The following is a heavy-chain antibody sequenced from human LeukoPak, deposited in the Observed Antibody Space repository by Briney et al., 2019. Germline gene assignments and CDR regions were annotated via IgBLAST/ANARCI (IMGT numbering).Heavy chain of an antibody. D-gene: IGHD3-10*01. V-gene: IGHV3-23*01. CDR3: AKVVGFGELFSFDY. Sequence: PGGSLRLSCATSGFTFTSYTMAWFRQAPGKGLEWVSAISGSGGSTYYADSVKGRFTISRDNSKNTLYLQMNSLRAEDTAVYYCAKVVGFGELFSFDYWGQGTLVTVSS. J-gene: IGHJ4*02. CDR1: GFTFTSYT. CDR2: ISGSGGST.